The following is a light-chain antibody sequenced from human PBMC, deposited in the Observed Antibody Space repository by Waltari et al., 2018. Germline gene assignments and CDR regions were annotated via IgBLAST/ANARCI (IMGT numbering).Light chain of an antibody. V-gene: IGLV2-23*01. J-gene: IGLJ3*02. CDR1: SRAVGPYNL. CDR2: EAS. CDR3: CSYAGSGSWV. Sequence: QSALTQPASVSGSPGQSISISCLGTSRAVGPYNLVPWYQHHPGKAPKLIVFEASKRPSGVSNRFSGSKAANTASLITSGLQADDEADYYCCSYAGSGSWVFGGGTKVTVI.